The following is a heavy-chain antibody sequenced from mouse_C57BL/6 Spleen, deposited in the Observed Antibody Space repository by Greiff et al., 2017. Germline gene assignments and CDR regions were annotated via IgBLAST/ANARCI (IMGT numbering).Heavy chain of an antibody. CDR1: GFTFSDYG. CDR3: AKIYYYGSSYRDYAMDY. CDR2: ISSGSSTI. J-gene: IGHJ4*01. D-gene: IGHD1-1*01. V-gene: IGHV5-17*01. Sequence: EVQLVESGGGLVKPGGSLKLSCAASGFTFSDYGMHWVRQAPEKGLEWVAYISSGSSTIYYADTVKGRFTISSDNAKNTLFLQMTSLRSEDTAMYYCAKIYYYGSSYRDYAMDYWGQGTSVTVSS.